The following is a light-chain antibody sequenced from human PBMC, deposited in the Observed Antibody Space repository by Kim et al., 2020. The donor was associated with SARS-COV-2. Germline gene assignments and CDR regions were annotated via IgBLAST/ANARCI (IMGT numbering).Light chain of an antibody. CDR2: AAS. V-gene: IGKV3D-15*01. J-gene: IGKJ5*01. CDR1: QSVSTN. Sequence: SPGEGATLSCRASQSVSTNLAWYQQKPGQAPRLLIYAASTRATGIPARFSGSGSGTEFTLTISSLQSEDFAVYYCQQYNNWPSITFGQGKRLEIK. CDR3: QQYNNWPSIT.